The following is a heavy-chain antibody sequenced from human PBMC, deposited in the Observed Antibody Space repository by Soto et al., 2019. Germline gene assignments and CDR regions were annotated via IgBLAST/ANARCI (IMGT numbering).Heavy chain of an antibody. D-gene: IGHD3-9*01. CDR2: INHSGST. Sequence: SETLSLTCAVSGYSISSGYYWGWIRQPPGKGLEWIGSINHSGSTNYNPSLKSRVTISVDTSKNQFSLKLSSVTAADTAVYYCARGHNYDILTGYSPTYYYYGMDVWGQGTTVTVSS. V-gene: IGHV4-38-2*01. CDR3: ARGHNYDILTGYSPTYYYYGMDV. J-gene: IGHJ6*02. CDR1: GYSISSGYY.